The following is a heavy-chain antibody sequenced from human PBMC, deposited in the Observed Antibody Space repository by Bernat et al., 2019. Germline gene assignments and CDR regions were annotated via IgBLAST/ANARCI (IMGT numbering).Heavy chain of an antibody. Sequence: QVQLVESGGGVVQPGRSLRLSCAASGFTFSSYGMHWVRQAPGKGLEWVAVISYDGSNKYYADPVKGRFTISRDNSKNTLYLQMNSLRAEDTAVYYCAKSWGYYDEEAFDIWGQGTMVTVSS. CDR2: ISYDGSNK. J-gene: IGHJ3*02. CDR3: AKSWGYYDEEAFDI. CDR1: GFTFSSYG. D-gene: IGHD3-22*01. V-gene: IGHV3-30*18.